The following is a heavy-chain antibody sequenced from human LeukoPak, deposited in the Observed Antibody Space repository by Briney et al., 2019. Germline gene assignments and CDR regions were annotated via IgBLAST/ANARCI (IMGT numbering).Heavy chain of an antibody. D-gene: IGHD2-15*01. J-gene: IGHJ3*02. CDR2: ISWNSGSI. Sequence: TGGSLRLSCAASGFTFDDYAMHWVRQAPGKGLEWVSGISWNSGSIGYADSVKGRFTISRDNAKNSLYLQMNSLRAEDTAVYYCARGVAGLKIWGQGTMVTVFS. CDR1: GFTFDDYA. CDR3: ARGVAGLKI. V-gene: IGHV3-9*01.